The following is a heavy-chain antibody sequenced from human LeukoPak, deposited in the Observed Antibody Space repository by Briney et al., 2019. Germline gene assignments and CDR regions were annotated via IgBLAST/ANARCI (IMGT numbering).Heavy chain of an antibody. V-gene: IGHV3-21*01. Sequence: GGSLRLSCAASGFTFSSYSMNWVRQAPGKGLEWVSSISSSSSYIYYADSVKGRFTISRDNAKNSLYLQMNSLRAEDTAVYYFATEGFTEAFDTWGQETLVTVSS. CDR1: GFTFSSYS. CDR2: ISSSSSYI. J-gene: IGHJ5*02. D-gene: IGHD3-9*01. CDR3: ATEGFTEAFDT.